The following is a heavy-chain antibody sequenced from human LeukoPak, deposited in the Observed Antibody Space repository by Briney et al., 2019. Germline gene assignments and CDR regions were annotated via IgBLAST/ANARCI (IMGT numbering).Heavy chain of an antibody. V-gene: IGHV4-34*01. CDR2: INHSEST. CDR3: ARGYQLLWGGWFDP. J-gene: IGHJ5*02. Sequence: SETLSLTCAVYGGSFSGYYWSWIRQPPGKGLEWIGEINHSESTNYNPSLKSRVVISVDTSKSQFSLKLTSVIAADTAVYYCARGYQLLWGGWFDPWGQGTLVTVSS. D-gene: IGHD2-2*01. CDR1: GGSFSGYY.